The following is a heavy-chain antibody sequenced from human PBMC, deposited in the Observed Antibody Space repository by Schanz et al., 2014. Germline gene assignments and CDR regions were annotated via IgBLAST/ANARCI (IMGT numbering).Heavy chain of an antibody. Sequence: EVQLVESGGGLVQPGGSLRLSCEASRFTFSSYSFNWVRQAPGKGLEWVSSITASGDYMHYADSVKGRFTISRDNARNSLYLQMNSLRAEDTAVYYCAVLGGFGELPLDYRGQGTLVTVSS. CDR1: RFTFSSYS. V-gene: IGHV3-21*01. CDR2: ITASGDYM. CDR3: AVLGGFGELPLDY. J-gene: IGHJ4*02. D-gene: IGHD3-10*01.